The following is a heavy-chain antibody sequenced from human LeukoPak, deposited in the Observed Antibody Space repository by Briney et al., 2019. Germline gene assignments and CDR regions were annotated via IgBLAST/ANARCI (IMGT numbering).Heavy chain of an antibody. V-gene: IGHV1-8*01. D-gene: IGHD5-12*01. CDR3: ARVGYDYPFYGMNV. CDR2: MNPNSGNT. J-gene: IGHJ6*02. Sequence: ASVKVSCKASGYTFTSYDINWVRQATGQGLEWMGWMNPNSGNTGYAQKFQGRVTMTRNTSISTAYMELSSLRSEDTAVYYCARVGYDYPFYGMNVWGQGPTVTVS. CDR1: GYTFTSYD.